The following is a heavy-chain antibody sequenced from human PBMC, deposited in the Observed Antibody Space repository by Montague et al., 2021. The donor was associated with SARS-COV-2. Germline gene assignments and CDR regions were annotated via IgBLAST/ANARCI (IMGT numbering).Heavy chain of an antibody. CDR2: IDWXXXK. D-gene: IGHD4-23*01. Sequence: PALVKPTQTLTLTCTFSGFSLSTSGMCVSWIRQPPGKALEWLTLIDWXXXKYYSTSLKTRLTISKDTSKNQVVLTMTNMVPVDTATYYCARGYGTTVVTRAFDYWGQGTLVTVSS. CDR3: ARGYGTTVVTRAFDY. J-gene: IGHJ4*02. CDR1: GFSLSTSGMC. V-gene: IGHV2-70*01.